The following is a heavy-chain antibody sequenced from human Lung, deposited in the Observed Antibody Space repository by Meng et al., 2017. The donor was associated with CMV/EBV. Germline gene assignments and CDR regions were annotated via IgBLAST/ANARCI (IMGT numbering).Heavy chain of an antibody. CDR2: IRFDGTNK. CDR3: AKRGDSSGTYAMDV. D-gene: IGHD3-22*01. J-gene: IGHJ6*02. CDR1: GFTFSSYA. Sequence: GGSXRLXXAASGFTFSSYAMHWVRQAPGKGLEWVANIRFDGTNKYHADSVTGRFTISRDNSKNTLYLQMNSLRAEDTAVYYCAKRGDSSGTYAMDVWGQGTTVXVSS. V-gene: IGHV3-30*02.